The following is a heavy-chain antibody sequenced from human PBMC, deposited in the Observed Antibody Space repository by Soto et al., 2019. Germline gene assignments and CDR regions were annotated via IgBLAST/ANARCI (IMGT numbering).Heavy chain of an antibody. CDR3: AKSRDSIAARLFDY. J-gene: IGHJ4*02. CDR1: GFTFSSYG. Sequence: QVQLVESGGGVVQPGRSLRLSCAASGFTFSSYGMHWVRQAPGKGLEWVAVISYEGSNKYYADSVKGRFTISRDNSKNTLYLQMNSLRAEDTAVYYCAKSRDSIAARLFDYWGQGTLVTVSS. V-gene: IGHV3-30*18. CDR2: ISYEGSNK. D-gene: IGHD6-6*01.